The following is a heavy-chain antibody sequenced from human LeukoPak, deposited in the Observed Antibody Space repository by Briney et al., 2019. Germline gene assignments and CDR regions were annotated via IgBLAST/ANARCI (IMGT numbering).Heavy chain of an antibody. Sequence: GGSLRLSCAASGFTFSSYWMSWVREAPGKGLEWVANIKQDGSEKYYVDSGKGLFTISIDHPQNTVYLQMTSLRVEDTSVYYCARVYETNGYLYWAQGSLVTVSS. CDR2: IKQDGSEK. D-gene: IGHD3-22*01. V-gene: IGHV3-7*01. J-gene: IGHJ4*02. CDR3: ARVYETNGYLY. CDR1: GFTFSSYW.